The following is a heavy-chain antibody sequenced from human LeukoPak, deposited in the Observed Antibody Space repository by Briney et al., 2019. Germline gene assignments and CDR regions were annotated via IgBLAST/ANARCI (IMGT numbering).Heavy chain of an antibody. Sequence: GASVKVSCKASGYSFTGYYMHWVRQAPGQGLEWMGWINPNSGGTNYAQKFQGRVTMTRDTSISTAYMELSRLRSDDTAVYYCATEYYDYGDYLDYWGQGTLVTVSS. CDR1: GYSFTGYY. J-gene: IGHJ4*02. D-gene: IGHD4-17*01. CDR3: ATEYYDYGDYLDY. V-gene: IGHV1-2*02. CDR2: INPNSGGT.